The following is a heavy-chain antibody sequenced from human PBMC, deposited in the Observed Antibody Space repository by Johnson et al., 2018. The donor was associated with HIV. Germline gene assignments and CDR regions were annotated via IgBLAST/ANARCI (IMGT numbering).Heavy chain of an antibody. CDR1: GFSFSSYA. Sequence: VQVVESGGGLVQPGGSLRLSCAASGFSFSSYAMTWVRQAPGKGLEWVAALSDSSFYTYYADSVKGRFTVSRDNSRNTLFLHMNSLRVDDTAVYYCAKVGNNDNDCHHDGFDIWGRGTVVTVSS. CDR2: LSDSSFYT. D-gene: IGHD3-3*01. V-gene: IGHV3-23*04. CDR3: AKVGNNDNDCHHDGFDI. J-gene: IGHJ3*02.